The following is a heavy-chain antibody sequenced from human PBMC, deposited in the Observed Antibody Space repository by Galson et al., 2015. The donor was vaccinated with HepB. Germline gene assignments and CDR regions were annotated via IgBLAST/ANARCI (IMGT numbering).Heavy chain of an antibody. CDR3: ARDHVAAAGYYFDY. V-gene: IGHV1-2*06. CDR1: GYTFTGYY. CDR2: INPHSGAP. D-gene: IGHD6-13*01. Sequence: SVKVSCKASGYTFTGYYLHWVRQAPGQGLEWMGRINPHSGAPTYAQLFQGRVTMTRDTSISTVYMELSRLRSDDTAVYYCARDHVAAAGYYFDYWGQGTLVTVSS. J-gene: IGHJ4*02.